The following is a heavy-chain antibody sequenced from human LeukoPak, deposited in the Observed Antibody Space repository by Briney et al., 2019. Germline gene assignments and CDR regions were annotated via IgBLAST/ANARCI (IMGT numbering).Heavy chain of an antibody. Sequence: GVSLRLSCAASGFTFSSYAMSWVPQAPGKGLEWVSALSGSGGSTYYADSVKGRYTISRDNSKNTLYLQMNSLRAEDTAVYYCAIAPATVVVIPYFDYWGQGTLVTVSS. V-gene: IGHV3-23*01. CDR1: GFTFSSYA. J-gene: IGHJ4*02. D-gene: IGHD3-22*01. CDR3: AIAPATVVVIPYFDY. CDR2: LSGSGGST.